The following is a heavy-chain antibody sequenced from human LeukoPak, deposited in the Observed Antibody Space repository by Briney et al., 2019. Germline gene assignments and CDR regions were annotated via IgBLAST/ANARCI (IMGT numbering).Heavy chain of an antibody. V-gene: IGHV4-39*07. Sequence: SETLSLTCTVSGGSLSASTYYWAWIRQPPGRGLEWIGSMSHSGRPYYNPSFESRVTISLDMSKNQFSLRLTSMTAADTAMYYCARGDSSGYYWDPFDYWGQGTLVTVSS. CDR3: ARGDSSGYYWDPFDY. CDR1: GGSLSASTYY. J-gene: IGHJ4*02. D-gene: IGHD3-22*01. CDR2: MSHSGRP.